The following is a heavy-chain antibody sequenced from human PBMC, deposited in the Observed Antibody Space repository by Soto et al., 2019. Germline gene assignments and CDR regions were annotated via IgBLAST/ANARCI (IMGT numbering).Heavy chain of an antibody. CDR2: ISGSGGST. CDR1: GFTFSSYA. D-gene: IGHD3-22*01. Sequence: PGGSLRLSCAASGFTFSSYAMSWVRQAPGKGLEWVSAISGSGGSTYYADSVKGRFTISRDNSKNTLYLQMNSLRAEDTAVYYCAKDTEDHYYDSSGYYFYFDYWGQGTLVTVSS. CDR3: AKDTEDHYYDSSGYYFYFDY. J-gene: IGHJ4*02. V-gene: IGHV3-23*01.